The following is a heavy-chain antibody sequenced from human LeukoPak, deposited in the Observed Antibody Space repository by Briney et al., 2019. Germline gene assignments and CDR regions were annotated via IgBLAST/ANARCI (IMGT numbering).Heavy chain of an antibody. J-gene: IGHJ3*02. V-gene: IGHV3-74*01. D-gene: IGHD4-17*01. CDR2: VNGDGSST. Sequence: GGSLRLSCAASGLTFSGYWVHWVRQAPGKGLVRVSRVNGDGSSTTYADSVKGRFTISRDSAKNTVYLQMNSLRAEDTAVYYCARPQHGDLYAFDIWGHGTMVTVSS. CDR3: ARPQHGDLYAFDI. CDR1: GLTFSGYW.